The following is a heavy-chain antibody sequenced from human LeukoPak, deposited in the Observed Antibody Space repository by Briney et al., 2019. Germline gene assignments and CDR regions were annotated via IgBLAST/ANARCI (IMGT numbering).Heavy chain of an antibody. CDR1: GFTFSSYG. V-gene: IGHV3-7*05. D-gene: IGHD5-12*01. Sequence: GGSLRLSCSASGFTFSSYGMHWVRQAPGKGLEWVANIKQDGSEKYYVDSVKGRFTISRDNAKNSLYLQMNSLRAEDTAVYYCARDEVAFSWGQGTLVIVSS. CDR2: IKQDGSEK. CDR3: ARDEVAFS. J-gene: IGHJ5*02.